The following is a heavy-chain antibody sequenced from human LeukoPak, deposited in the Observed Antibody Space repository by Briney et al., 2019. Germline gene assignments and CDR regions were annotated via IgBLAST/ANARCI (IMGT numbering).Heavy chain of an antibody. Sequence: GGSLRLSCAASGFTFSSYSMNWVRQAPGKGLEWVSSISSSSSYIYYADSVKGRFTISRDNAKNSLYLQMNSLRAEDTAVYYCARTLGYCSGGSCYSLLDYYYGMDVWGQGTTVTVSS. J-gene: IGHJ6*02. CDR1: GFTFSSYS. V-gene: IGHV3-21*01. CDR3: ARTLGYCSGGSCYSLLDYYYGMDV. CDR2: ISSSSSYI. D-gene: IGHD2-15*01.